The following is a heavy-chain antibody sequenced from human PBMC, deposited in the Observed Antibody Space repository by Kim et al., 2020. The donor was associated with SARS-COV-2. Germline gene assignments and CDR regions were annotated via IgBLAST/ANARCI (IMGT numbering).Heavy chain of an antibody. CDR3: AREEAGAGYLTFDY. Sequence: ASVKVSCKASGYTFTGSYMHWVRQAPGQGLEWVGRINPNSGDTIYAQRFQGRVSMTRDTSIDTAHMELNRLRSDDTAVYYCAREEAGAGYLTFDYWGQGTLVTVSS. V-gene: IGHV1-2*06. J-gene: IGHJ4*02. CDR1: GYTFTGSY. CDR2: INPNSGDT. D-gene: IGHD2-21*01.